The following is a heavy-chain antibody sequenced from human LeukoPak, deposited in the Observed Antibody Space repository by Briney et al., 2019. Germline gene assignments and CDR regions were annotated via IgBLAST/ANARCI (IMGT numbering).Heavy chain of an antibody. CDR2: ISSSSSYI. V-gene: IGHV3-21*01. D-gene: IGHD3-22*01. Sequence: PGGSLRLSCAGSGFTFSSYRMNWVRQAPGKGLEWVSSISSSSSYIYYADSVKGRFTISRDNAKNSLYLQMNSLRAEDTAVYYCARDTTYYYDSSGREAFDYWGQGTLVTVSS. CDR3: ARDTTYYYDSSGREAFDY. J-gene: IGHJ4*02. CDR1: GFTFSSYR.